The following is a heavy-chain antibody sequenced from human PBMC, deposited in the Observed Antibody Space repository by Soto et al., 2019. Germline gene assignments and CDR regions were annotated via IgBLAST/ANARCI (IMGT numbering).Heavy chain of an antibody. V-gene: IGHV3-9*01. J-gene: IGHJ3*02. CDR3: VKDLYCSTSDCSTAFDI. D-gene: IGHD2-2*01. CDR1: GFPFDDYA. CDR2: INWNSDRI. Sequence: LRLSCAASGFPFDDYAMHWVRQAPGKGLEWVSGINWNSDRITYVDSVKGRFTISRDNAKNSLYLQMNSLRDEDTALYYCVKDLYCSTSDCSTAFDIWGQGTMVTVSS.